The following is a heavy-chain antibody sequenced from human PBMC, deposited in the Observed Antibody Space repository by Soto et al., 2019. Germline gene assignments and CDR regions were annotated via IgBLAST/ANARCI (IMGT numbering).Heavy chain of an antibody. J-gene: IGHJ5*02. CDR3: AGQDYGSGSYGFDP. CDR1: GGSTSSGGSY. V-gene: IGHV4-31*03. CDR2: IYYSGST. Sequence: SETLSLTCTVSGGSTSSGGSYWSWLRQHPGKGLEWIGYIYYSGSTYYNPSLKSRVTISVDPSKNQCSLKLSSVTAADTAVYSDAGQDYGSGSYGFDPWGEGTRVTVS. D-gene: IGHD3-10*01.